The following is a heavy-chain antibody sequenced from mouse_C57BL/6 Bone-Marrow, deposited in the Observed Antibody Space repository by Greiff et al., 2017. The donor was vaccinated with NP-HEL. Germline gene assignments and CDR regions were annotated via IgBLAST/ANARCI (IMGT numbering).Heavy chain of an antibody. D-gene: IGHD3-2*02. Sequence: QVQLQQSGAELAKPGASVKMSCKASGYTFTSYWMHWVKQRPGQGLEWIGYINPSTGYTEYNQKFKDKATLTADKSSSTAYMQLSSLTSEDSAVYYCARTHFRGFAYWGQGTLVTVSA. CDR1: GYTFTSYW. CDR3: ARTHFRGFAY. J-gene: IGHJ3*01. CDR2: INPSTGYT. V-gene: IGHV1-7*01.